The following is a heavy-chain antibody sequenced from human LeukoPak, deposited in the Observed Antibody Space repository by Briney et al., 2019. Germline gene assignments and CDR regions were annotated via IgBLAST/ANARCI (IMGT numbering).Heavy chain of an antibody. D-gene: IGHD1-7*01. CDR1: GGSISSYF. CDR2: IYTSGST. J-gene: IGHJ5*02. Sequence: SETLSLTCTVSGGSISSYFWGWIRQPAGKGLEWIGRIYTSGSTNYNPSLKSRVTMSVDTSKNHFSLKLTSVTAADTAVYYCARGTGTTFVWFDPWGQGTLVTVSS. CDR3: ARGTGTTFVWFDP. V-gene: IGHV4-4*07.